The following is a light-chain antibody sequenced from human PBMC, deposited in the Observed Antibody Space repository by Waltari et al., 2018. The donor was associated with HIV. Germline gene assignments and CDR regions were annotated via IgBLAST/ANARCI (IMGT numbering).Light chain of an antibody. Sequence: QSVLTQPPSVSGAPGQSVTISCSGSASNIGTNYDVNWYQQFPGAAPKLLIFGDYNRPSGVPDRFSGSKSGTSASLAITGLQPEDEADYYCQSYDVALGGFYLFGTGTTVTV. CDR1: ASNIGTNYD. CDR2: GDY. CDR3: QSYDVALGGFYL. J-gene: IGLJ1*01. V-gene: IGLV1-40*01.